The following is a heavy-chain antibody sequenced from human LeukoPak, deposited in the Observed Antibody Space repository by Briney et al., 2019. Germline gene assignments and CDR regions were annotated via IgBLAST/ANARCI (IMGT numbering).Heavy chain of an antibody. V-gene: IGHV3-30-3*02. Sequence: GRSLRLSCAPSGFTFSSYAMHWLRQAPGKGLEWVAVISYDGSNKYYADPVKARFTISRDNSKNALYLQMSSLRAEDTAVYYCAKSQRNDQQVVQRIDYWGQGTLVTVSS. CDR3: AKSQRNDQQVVQRIDY. CDR1: GFTFSSYA. D-gene: IGHD2-2*01. J-gene: IGHJ4*02. CDR2: ISYDGSNK.